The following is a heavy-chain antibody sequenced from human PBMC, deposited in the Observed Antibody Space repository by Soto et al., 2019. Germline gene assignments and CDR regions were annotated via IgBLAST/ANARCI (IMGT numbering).Heavy chain of an antibody. CDR2: IYSSGNT. CDR1: GGTISGYY. Sequence: SETLSLTCSVSGGTISGYYWTWIRQPAGKGLEWIGRIYSSGNTKYNPSLQSRVTMSLDTSNNQFSLRMTSVTAADTAVYYCARGQRFSDWLAQWGQGT. CDR3: ARGQRFSDWLAQ. V-gene: IGHV4-4*07. J-gene: IGHJ5*02. D-gene: IGHD5-18*01.